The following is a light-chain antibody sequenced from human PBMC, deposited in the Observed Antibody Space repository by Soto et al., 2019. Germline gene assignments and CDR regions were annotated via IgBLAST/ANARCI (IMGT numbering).Light chain of an antibody. CDR3: ATWDDSLNGHVV. V-gene: IGLV1-44*01. CDR2: SNN. Sequence: QSVLTQPPSESGTPGQRVTISCSGSRSNIGSNTVNWYQQLPGTAPKFLIYSNNQRPSGVPKRFSASESGTSASLAISGLRSEEEADYYCATWDDSLNGHVVFGGGTKLTVL. CDR1: RSNIGSNT. J-gene: IGLJ2*01.